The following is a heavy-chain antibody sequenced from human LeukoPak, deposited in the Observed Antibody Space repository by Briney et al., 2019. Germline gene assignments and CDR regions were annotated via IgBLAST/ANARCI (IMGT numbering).Heavy chain of an antibody. CDR1: GGTFISYA. CDR2: IIPIFGTA. CDR3: ARERRGGDYDILTGHYYYYYMDV. D-gene: IGHD3-9*01. Sequence: SVKVSCKASGGTFISYAISWVRQAPGQGLEWMGGIIPIFGTANYAQKFQGRVTITADESTSTAYMELSSLRSEDTAVYYCARERRGGDYDILTGHYYYYYMDVWGKGTTVTISS. J-gene: IGHJ6*03. V-gene: IGHV1-69*13.